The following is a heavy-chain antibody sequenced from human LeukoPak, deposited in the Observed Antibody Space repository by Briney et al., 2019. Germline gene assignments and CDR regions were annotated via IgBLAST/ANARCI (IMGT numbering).Heavy chain of an antibody. CDR3: AKTGYSSSWFLKPLEPAYYYYGMDV. CDR1: GFTFSSYA. Sequence: GGSLRLSCAASGFTFSSYAMSWVRQAPGTGLEWVSAISGSGGSTYYADSVKGRFTISRDNSKNTLYLQMNSLRAEDTAVYYCAKTGYSSSWFLKPLEPAYYYYGMDVWGQGTTVTVS. V-gene: IGHV3-23*01. J-gene: IGHJ6*02. D-gene: IGHD6-13*01. CDR2: ISGSGGST.